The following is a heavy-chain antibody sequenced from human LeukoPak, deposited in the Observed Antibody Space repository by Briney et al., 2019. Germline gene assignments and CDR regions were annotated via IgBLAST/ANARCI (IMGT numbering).Heavy chain of an antibody. CDR2: INHSGSN. J-gene: IGHJ4*02. CDR1: GGSFRGYY. V-gene: IGHV4-34*01. Sequence: SETVSLTCAVYGGSFRGYYWSWMRQPPGKGLEWIGEINHSGSNNYNPSLKGRVTVSVDTSKNQFSLKLSSVTAADTAVYYCARGWSYYGSGSYYFDYWGQGTLVTVSS. D-gene: IGHD3-10*01. CDR3: ARGWSYYGSGSYYFDY.